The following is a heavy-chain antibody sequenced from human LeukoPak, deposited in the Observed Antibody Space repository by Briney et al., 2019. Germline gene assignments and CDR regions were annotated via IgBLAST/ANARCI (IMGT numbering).Heavy chain of an antibody. CDR2: IYSGGST. CDR1: GFTVSSNY. Sequence: GGSLRLSCAASGFTVSSNYMSWVRQAPGKGLEWVSVIYSGGSTYYADSVKGRFTISRDNAKNSLYLQMNSLRAEDTAVYYCARDGYDFLSIDYWGQGTLVTVSS. J-gene: IGHJ4*02. D-gene: IGHD3-3*01. V-gene: IGHV3-66*01. CDR3: ARDGYDFLSIDY.